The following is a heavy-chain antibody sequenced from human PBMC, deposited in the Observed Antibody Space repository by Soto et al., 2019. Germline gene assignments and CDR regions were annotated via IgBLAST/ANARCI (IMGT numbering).Heavy chain of an antibody. CDR1: GYTFTSYY. CDR3: ASQITGIATAGGCDS. Sequence: QVQLVQSGAEVKKPGASVKVSCKASGYTFTSYYMHWVRQAPGQGLEWMGIINPRGGSTNYAQKFQGGVTMTRDTNTSTVYMELSSLSSEDTAVYYCASQITGIATAGGCDSWGQGTMVTVAS. CDR2: INPRGGST. D-gene: IGHD6-13*01. J-gene: IGHJ4*02. V-gene: IGHV1-46*03.